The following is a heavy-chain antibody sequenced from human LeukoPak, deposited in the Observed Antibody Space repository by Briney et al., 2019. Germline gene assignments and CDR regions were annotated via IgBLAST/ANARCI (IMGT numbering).Heavy chain of an antibody. D-gene: IGHD6-13*01. Sequence: GGSLRLSCAASGFTFSSYSMNWVRQAPGKGLEWVSYISSSSSTTYYADSVKGRFTISRDNAKNSLYLQMNSLRDEDTAVYYCARVCPCSSWYTFDYWGQGTLVTVSS. CDR2: ISSSSSTT. CDR3: ARVCPCSSWYTFDY. V-gene: IGHV3-48*02. CDR1: GFTFSSYS. J-gene: IGHJ4*02.